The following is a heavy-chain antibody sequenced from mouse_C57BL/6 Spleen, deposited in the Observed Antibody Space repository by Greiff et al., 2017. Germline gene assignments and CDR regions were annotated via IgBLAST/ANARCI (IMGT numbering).Heavy chain of an antibody. CDR1: GYTFTDYN. CDR3: ASYDYDRAWFAY. CDR2: INPNNGGT. Sequence: VQLQQSGPELVKPGASVKMSCKASGYTFTDYNMHWVKQSHGKSLEWIGYINPNNGGTSYNQKFKGKATLTVNKSSSTAYMELRSLTSEDSAVYYCASYDYDRAWFAYWGQGTLVTVSA. D-gene: IGHD2-4*01. V-gene: IGHV1-22*01. J-gene: IGHJ3*01.